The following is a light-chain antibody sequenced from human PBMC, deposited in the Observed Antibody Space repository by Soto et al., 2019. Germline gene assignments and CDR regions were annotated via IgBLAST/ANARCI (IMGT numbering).Light chain of an antibody. CDR3: QKYNTAPQT. CDR2: AAS. Sequence: DIQMTQSPSSLSASVGDRVTITCRASQGIRNYLAWYQQKPGKVPKLLIYAASTLQSGVPSRFSGSGSGTDFTLTISSLQPEDAATYYCQKYNTAPQTFGQGTKVEIK. V-gene: IGKV1-27*01. J-gene: IGKJ1*01. CDR1: QGIRNY.